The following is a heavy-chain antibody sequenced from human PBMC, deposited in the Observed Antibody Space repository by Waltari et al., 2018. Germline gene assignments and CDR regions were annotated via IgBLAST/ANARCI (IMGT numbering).Heavy chain of an antibody. D-gene: IGHD5-12*01. Sequence: QVQLQESGPGLVKPSQTLSLTCTVSGGSISSGSYYWSWIRQPAGKGLEWIGRIYTRGSPNYNPSLKSRVTISVDTSKNQFSLKLSSVTAADTAVYYCARDRRDGYNLPLYYFDYWGQGTLVTVSS. CDR2: IYTRGSP. CDR3: ARDRRDGYNLPLYYFDY. V-gene: IGHV4-61*02. CDR1: GGSISSGSYY. J-gene: IGHJ4*02.